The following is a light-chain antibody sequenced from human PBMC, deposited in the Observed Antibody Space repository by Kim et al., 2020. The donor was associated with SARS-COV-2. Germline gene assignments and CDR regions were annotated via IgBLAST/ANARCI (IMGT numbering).Light chain of an antibody. CDR1: QRVSSRY. J-gene: IGKJ2*01. V-gene: IGKV3-20*01. CDR3: QQYGSSPYT. Sequence: SPVGRAPHSCVASQRVSSRYFEWYQQKPGEAPRRLLYGASRRATGTPDSCSGGGSGTDFTLTISRLEPEEFVVCFCQQYGSSPYTFGQGTKLEI. CDR2: GAS.